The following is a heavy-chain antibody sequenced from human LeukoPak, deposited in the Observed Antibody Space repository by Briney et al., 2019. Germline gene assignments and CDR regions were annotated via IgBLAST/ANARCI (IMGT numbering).Heavy chain of an antibody. CDR3: TTGNWGPY. Sequence: PGGSLRLSCAASGFTFSNAWMNWVRQAPGKGLEWVGRIKSKTDGETTDFGAPVKGRFAISRDDSTNTMYLHMNSLRTEDTAVYYCTTGNWGPYWGQGTLVTVSS. CDR2: IKSKTDGETT. V-gene: IGHV3-15*07. J-gene: IGHJ4*02. D-gene: IGHD7-27*01. CDR1: GFTFSNAW.